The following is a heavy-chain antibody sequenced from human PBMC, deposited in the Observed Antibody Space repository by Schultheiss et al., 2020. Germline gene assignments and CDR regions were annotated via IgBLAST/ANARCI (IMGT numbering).Heavy chain of an antibody. Sequence: SETLSLTCSVSGSSISIVSYWGWIRQPPGKGLEWIGSIYQSGSTYYNSSLQSRATISMDTSKNHVSLKLASVTAADTAMYFCARGIVALESDWFDPWGQGSLVTVSS. CDR3: ARGIVALESDWFDP. D-gene: IGHD1-26*01. CDR2: IYQSGST. V-gene: IGHV4-38-2*02. J-gene: IGHJ5*02. CDR1: GSSISIVSY.